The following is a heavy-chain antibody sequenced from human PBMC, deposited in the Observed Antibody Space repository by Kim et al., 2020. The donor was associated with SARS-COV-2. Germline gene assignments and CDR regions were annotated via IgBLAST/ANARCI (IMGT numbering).Heavy chain of an antibody. D-gene: IGHD6-13*01. CDR2: INPSGGST. J-gene: IGHJ4*02. V-gene: IGHV1-46*01. CDR3: ARTPYSSSWYGTFDY. CDR1: GYTFTSYY. Sequence: ASVKVSCKASGYTFTSYYMHWVRQAPGQGLEWMGIINPSGGSTSYAQKFQGIVTMTRDTSTSTVYMELSSLRSEDTAVYYCARTPYSSSWYGTFDYWGQGTLVTVSS.